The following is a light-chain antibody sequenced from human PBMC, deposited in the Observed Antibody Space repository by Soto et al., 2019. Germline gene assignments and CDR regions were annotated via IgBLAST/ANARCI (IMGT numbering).Light chain of an antibody. CDR1: QSVSIK. CDR2: GAS. J-gene: IGKJ1*01. CDR3: QQYNNWPPWT. Sequence: DIVMTQSPLSLPATPGEPASISCRASQSVSIKLAWYQQKPGQAPRLLIYGASTRATGIPARFSGSGSGTEFTLTISSLQSEDFAVYYCQQYNNWPPWTFGQGTKVDIK. V-gene: IGKV3-15*01.